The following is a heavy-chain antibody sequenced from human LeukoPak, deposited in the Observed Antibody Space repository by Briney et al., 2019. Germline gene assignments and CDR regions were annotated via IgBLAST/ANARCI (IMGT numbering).Heavy chain of an antibody. CDR2: ISGSGGST. D-gene: IGHD1-26*01. CDR1: GFTFSSYA. V-gene: IGHV3-23*01. CDR3: ARATGSYYSLGY. J-gene: IGHJ4*02. Sequence: GGSLRLSCAASGFTFSSYAMSWVHQAPGKGLEWVSAISGSGGSTYYADSVKGRFTISRDNSKNTLYLQMNSLRAEDTAVYYCARATGSYYSLGYWGQGTLVTVSS.